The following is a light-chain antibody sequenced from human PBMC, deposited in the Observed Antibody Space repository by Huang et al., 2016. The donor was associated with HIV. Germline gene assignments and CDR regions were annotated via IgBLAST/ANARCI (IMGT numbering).Light chain of an antibody. CDR2: GAS. V-gene: IGKV3-20*01. Sequence: EIVLTQSPGTLSLSPGERGTLSCRASQSVNSNYLAWDQQKPGQAPRRLIYGASSRATGSPDRFSGSGSGTDFTLTISRLEPEDFAVYYCQQYGSSSFTFGPGTKVDIK. CDR3: QQYGSSSFT. J-gene: IGKJ3*01. CDR1: QSVNSNY.